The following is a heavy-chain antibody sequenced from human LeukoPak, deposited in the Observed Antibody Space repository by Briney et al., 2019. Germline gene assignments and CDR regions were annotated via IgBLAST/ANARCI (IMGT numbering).Heavy chain of an antibody. CDR1: GYTFTSYY. V-gene: IGHV1-46*01. Sequence: GASVKVSCKASGYTFTSYYMHWVRQAPGQGLEWMGIINPSGGSTTYAQKFQGRVTMTGDTSTSTVYMELSSLRSDDTAVYYCARGAEAAGDGYNGVSFDCWGQGTLVTVSS. CDR2: INPSGGST. J-gene: IGHJ4*02. D-gene: IGHD5-24*01. CDR3: ARGAEAAGDGYNGVSFDC.